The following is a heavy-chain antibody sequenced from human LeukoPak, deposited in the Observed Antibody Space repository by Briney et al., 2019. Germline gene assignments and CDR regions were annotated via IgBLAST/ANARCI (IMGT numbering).Heavy chain of an antibody. CDR1: GYTFTGYY. CDR2: INPNSGGT. J-gene: IGHJ4*02. Sequence: ASVKVSCRASGYTFTGYYMHWVRQAPGQGLEWMGWINPNSGGTNYAQKFQGRVTMTRDTSISTAYMELSRLRSDDTAVYYCASQGMVRGVTIDYWGQGTLVTVSS. V-gene: IGHV1-2*02. D-gene: IGHD3-10*01. CDR3: ASQGMVRGVTIDY.